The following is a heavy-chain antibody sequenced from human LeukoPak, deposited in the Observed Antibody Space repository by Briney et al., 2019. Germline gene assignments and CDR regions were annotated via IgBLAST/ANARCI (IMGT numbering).Heavy chain of an antibody. CDR3: ARDGPGNNYGKFDY. V-gene: IGHV1-3*01. Sequence: EASVKVSCKASGYTFDSYGMHWVRQAPGQRLEWMGWISAGNDDTKYSQKLQGRVTITRDTSASTVYMGLSSLRSEDTAVYYCARDGPGNNYGKFDYWGQGTLVTVSS. CDR1: GYTFDSYG. D-gene: IGHD3-16*01. J-gene: IGHJ4*02. CDR2: ISAGNDDT.